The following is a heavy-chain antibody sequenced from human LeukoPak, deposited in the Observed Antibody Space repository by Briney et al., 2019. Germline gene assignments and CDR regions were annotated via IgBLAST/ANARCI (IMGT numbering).Heavy chain of an antibody. Sequence: PSETLSLTCAVYGGSFSGYYWSWIRQPPGKGLEWIGEINHSGSTNYNPSLKSRVTISVDTSKNQFSLKLSSVTAADTAVYYCARGTGYSSSWSPPDYWGQGTLVTVSS. D-gene: IGHD6-13*01. CDR2: INHSGST. J-gene: IGHJ4*02. V-gene: IGHV4-34*01. CDR1: GGSFSGYY. CDR3: ARGTGYSSSWSPPDY.